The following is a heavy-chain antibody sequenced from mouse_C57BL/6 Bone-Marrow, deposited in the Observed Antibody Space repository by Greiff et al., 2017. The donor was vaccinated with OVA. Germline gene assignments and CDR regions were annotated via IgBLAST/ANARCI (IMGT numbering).Heavy chain of an antibody. CDR1: GYTFTNYW. CDR3: ARRYRYYDGYYFDY. D-gene: IGHD2-12*01. J-gene: IGHJ2*01. CDR2: IYPGGGYT. V-gene: IGHV1-63*01. Sequence: VQLQESGAELVRPGTSVKMSCKASGYTFTNYWIGWAKQRPGHGLEWIGDIYPGGGYTNYNEKFKGKATLTADKSSSTAYMQFSSLTSEDSAIYYCARRYRYYDGYYFDYWGQGTTLTVSS.